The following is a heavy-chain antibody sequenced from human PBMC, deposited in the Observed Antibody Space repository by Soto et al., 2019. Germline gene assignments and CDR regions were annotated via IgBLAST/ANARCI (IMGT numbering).Heavy chain of an antibody. Sequence: SETLSLTCAVYGGSFSGYYWSWIRQPPGKGLEWIGEINHSGSTNYNPSLKSRVTISVDTSKNQFSLKLSSVTAADTAVYYCARGADSSGWYGAFDIWGQGTMVTVSS. J-gene: IGHJ3*02. CDR1: GGSFSGYY. CDR2: INHSGST. D-gene: IGHD6-19*01. CDR3: ARGADSSGWYGAFDI. V-gene: IGHV4-34*01.